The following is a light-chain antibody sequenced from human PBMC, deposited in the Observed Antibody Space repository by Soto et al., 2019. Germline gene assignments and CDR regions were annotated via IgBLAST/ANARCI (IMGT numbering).Light chain of an antibody. CDR1: QSIGNW. V-gene: IGKV1-5*01. Sequence: DIQMTQSPSTLSASVGDRVTITCRASQSIGNWLAWYQQKPGKAPKLLIYDASSLESGVPSRFSGSGYGTEFTLTISSLQPDDFATYYCQQYNSYSSTFGHGTKVEVK. J-gene: IGKJ1*01. CDR2: DAS. CDR3: QQYNSYSST.